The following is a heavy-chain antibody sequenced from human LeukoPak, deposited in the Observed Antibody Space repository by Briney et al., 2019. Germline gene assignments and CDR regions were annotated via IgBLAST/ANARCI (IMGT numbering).Heavy chain of an antibody. CDR2: IYTSGST. D-gene: IGHD6-19*01. CDR1: GGSISSYY. J-gene: IGHJ4*02. Sequence: SETLSLACTVSGGSISSYYWSWIRQPAGKGLEWIGRIYTSGSTNYNPSLKSRVTMSVDTSKSQFSLKLSSVTAADTAVYYCARGRGSGWLFDYWGQGTLVTVSS. V-gene: IGHV4-4*07. CDR3: ARGRGSGWLFDY.